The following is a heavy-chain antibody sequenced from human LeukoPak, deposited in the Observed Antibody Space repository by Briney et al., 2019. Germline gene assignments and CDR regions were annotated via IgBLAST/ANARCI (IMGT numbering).Heavy chain of an antibody. D-gene: IGHD6-13*01. J-gene: IGHJ5*02. V-gene: IGHV3-30*04. CDR3: ARAKYSSSWFDP. CDR2: ISYDGSNK. CDR1: GFTFSSYA. Sequence: GGSLRLSCAASGFTFSSYAMSWVRQAPGKGLEWVAVISYDGSNKYYADSVKGRFTISRDNSKNTLYLQMNSLRAEDTAVYYCARAKYSSSWFDPWGQGTLVTVSS.